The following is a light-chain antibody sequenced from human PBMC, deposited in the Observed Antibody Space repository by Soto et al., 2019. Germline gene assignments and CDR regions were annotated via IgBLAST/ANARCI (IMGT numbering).Light chain of an antibody. CDR2: GAS. Sequence: IVLTQSPGTLSLSPGDRATLSCRASQSVNSNYLAWYQRKPGQAPRLLIYGASNRATDIPSRFSASGSGTDFTLTITRLEAEDFAVYYCQQYDSTPPTFGHGTKVEVK. J-gene: IGKJ1*01. CDR1: QSVNSNY. CDR3: QQYDSTPPT. V-gene: IGKV3-20*01.